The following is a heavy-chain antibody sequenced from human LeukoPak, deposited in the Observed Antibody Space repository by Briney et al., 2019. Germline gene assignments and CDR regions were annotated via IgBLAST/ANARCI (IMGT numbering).Heavy chain of an antibody. V-gene: IGHV1-18*01. J-gene: IGHJ5*02. CDR1: GYTFTSYG. D-gene: IGHD1-1*01. CDR2: ISGYSGNT. CDR3: ARDGTPGTTFRFDP. Sequence: ASVKVSRKASGYTFTSYGISWVRQAPGQGLEWMGWISGYSGNTNYAQKFQARVTMTTDTSTTTAYMELRSLRSDDTAVYYCARDGTPGTTFRFDPWGQGTLVIVSS.